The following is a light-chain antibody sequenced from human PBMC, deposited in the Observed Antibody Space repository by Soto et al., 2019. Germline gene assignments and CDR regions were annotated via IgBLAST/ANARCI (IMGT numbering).Light chain of an antibody. J-gene: IGKJ4*01. Sequence: DIQMTQSPSSLSASVGDRVTITCRASQGISNYLAWYQQKPGKVPKLLIYAASTLQSGVPSRFSGSGSGTDSTLTISSLQPEDVATYYCQKYNSALGITFGGGTKVEIK. CDR2: AAS. V-gene: IGKV1-27*01. CDR1: QGISNY. CDR3: QKYNSALGIT.